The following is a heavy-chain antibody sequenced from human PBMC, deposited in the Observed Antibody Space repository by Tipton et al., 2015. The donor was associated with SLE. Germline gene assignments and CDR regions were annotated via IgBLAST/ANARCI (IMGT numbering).Heavy chain of an antibody. V-gene: IGHV4-31*03. CDR2: IYYSGST. CDR1: GGSISSYY. CDR3: ARETTGDTIWYFDL. Sequence: TLSLTCTVSGGSISSYYWSWIRQHPGKGLEWIGYIYYSGSTYYNPSLKSRVTISADTSKNQFSLKLSSVTAADTAVYYCARETTGDTIWYFDLWGRGTLVTVSS. D-gene: IGHD7-27*01. J-gene: IGHJ2*01.